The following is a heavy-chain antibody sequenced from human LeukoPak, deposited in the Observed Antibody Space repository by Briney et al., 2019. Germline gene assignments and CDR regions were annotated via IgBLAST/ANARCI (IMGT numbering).Heavy chain of an antibody. CDR3: ATLYLLKGTTYYFDY. CDR2: FDPEDGET. Sequence: ASVKVSCKVSGYTLTELSMHWVRQAPGKGLEWMGGFDPEDGETIYAQKFQGRVTMTVDTSTDTAYMELSSLRSEDTAVYYCATLYLLKGTTYYFDYWGQGTLVTVSS. D-gene: IGHD1-26*01. V-gene: IGHV1-24*01. CDR1: GYTLTELS. J-gene: IGHJ4*02.